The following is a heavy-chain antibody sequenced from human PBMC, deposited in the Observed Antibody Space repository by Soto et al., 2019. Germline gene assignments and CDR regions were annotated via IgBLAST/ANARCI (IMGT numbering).Heavy chain of an antibody. V-gene: IGHV4-31*03. CDR2: IYYSGST. CDR3: ARGHGSPYYYYYYMDV. D-gene: IGHD3-10*01. Sequence: SETLSLTCTFSGVSISSGGYYWSWIRQHPGKGLEWIGYIYYSGSTYYNPSLKSRVTISVDTSKNQFSLKLSSVTAADTAVYYCARGHGSPYYYYYYMDVWGKGTTVTVSS. CDR1: GVSISSGGYY. J-gene: IGHJ6*03.